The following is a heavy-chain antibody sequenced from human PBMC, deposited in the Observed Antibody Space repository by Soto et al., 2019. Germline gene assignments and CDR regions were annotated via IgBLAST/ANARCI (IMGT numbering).Heavy chain of an antibody. J-gene: IGHJ4*02. Sequence: QVQLVQSGAEVKEPGSSVKVSCKASGGTFSTFAISWVRQAPGQGLEWMGGIVPVFGTPNYSQNFQGRVTITADKSTSTVYMELSSLRSEDTAVYYCARDLGYGPPLEYWGQGILVTVSS. CDR3: ARDLGYGPPLEY. CDR2: IVPVFGTP. CDR1: GGTFSTFA. V-gene: IGHV1-69*06. D-gene: IGHD5-18*01.